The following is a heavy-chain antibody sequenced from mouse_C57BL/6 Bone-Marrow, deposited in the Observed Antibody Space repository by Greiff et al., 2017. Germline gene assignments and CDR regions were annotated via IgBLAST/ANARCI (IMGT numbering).Heavy chain of an antibody. D-gene: IGHD2-3*01. CDR2: IDPSDSDT. CDR3: ASYEGYDIFAY. CDR1: GYTFTSYW. V-gene: IGHV1-69*01. Sequence: QVQLQQPGAELVMPGASVKLSCKASGYTFTSYWMHWVKPRPGQGLEWIGEIDPSDSDTNYNQKFKSKSTLTVDKSSSTAYMQLSSLTSEYSAVYYCASYEGYDIFAYGGQGTLVMVSA. J-gene: IGHJ3*01.